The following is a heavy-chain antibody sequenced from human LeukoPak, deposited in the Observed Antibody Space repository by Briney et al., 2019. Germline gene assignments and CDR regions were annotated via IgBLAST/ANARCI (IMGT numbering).Heavy chain of an antibody. CDR3: VAGAVAVDY. V-gene: IGHV4-4*02. CDR2: IYHSGST. Sequence: SGTLSLTCAVSGGSIRSSNWWSWVRQPPGKGLEWIEEIYHSGSTYNNPSLKSRVTISVDKSKNQFSLKLSSVIAADTAVYYCVAGAVAVDYWGQGTLVTVSS. J-gene: IGHJ4*02. D-gene: IGHD6-19*01. CDR1: GGSIRSSNW.